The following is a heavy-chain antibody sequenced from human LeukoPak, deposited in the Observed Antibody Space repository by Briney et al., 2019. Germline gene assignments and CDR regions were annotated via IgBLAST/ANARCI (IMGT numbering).Heavy chain of an antibody. CDR2: IDISSRYI. D-gene: IGHD1-1*01. CDR3: ARWYNWNDVGYFDY. J-gene: IGHJ4*02. CDR1: GFIFSDYD. V-gene: IGHV3-21*01. Sequence: PGGSLRLSCAASGFIFSDYDMNWVRQAPGKGLEWVSSIDISSRYIYYADSVKGRFTISRDNANNSLYLQMNSLRAEDTAIYYCARWYNWNDVGYFDYWGQGTLVTVSS.